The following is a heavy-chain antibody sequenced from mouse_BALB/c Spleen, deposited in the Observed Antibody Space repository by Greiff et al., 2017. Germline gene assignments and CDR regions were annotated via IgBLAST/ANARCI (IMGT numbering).Heavy chain of an antibody. V-gene: IGHV1-5*01. CDR2: IYPGNSDT. D-gene: IGHD2-4*01. J-gene: IGHJ3*01. CDR3: TRGDYDWFAY. Sequence: EVKVVESGTVLARPGASVKMSCKASGYTFTSYWMHWVKQRPGQGLEWIGAIYPGNSDTSYNQKFKGKAKLTAVTSTSTAYMELSSLTNEDSAVYYCTRGDYDWFAYWGQGTLVTVSA. CDR1: GYTFTSYW.